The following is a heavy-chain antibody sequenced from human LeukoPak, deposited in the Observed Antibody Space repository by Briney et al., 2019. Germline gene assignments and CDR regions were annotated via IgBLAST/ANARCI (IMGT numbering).Heavy chain of an antibody. D-gene: IGHD6-25*01. CDR1: GLTFSSYD. CDR2: IWYGGSKE. J-gene: IGHJ1*01. Sequence: PGRSLRLSCAASGLTFSSYDMHWVRQAPGKGLEWVAVIWYGGSKEYYADSVKGRFTISRDNSKNTLYLQMNSLRAEDTAVYYCAKDRSSGEYFQHWGQGTLVTVSS. V-gene: IGHV3-30*18. CDR3: AKDRSSGEYFQH.